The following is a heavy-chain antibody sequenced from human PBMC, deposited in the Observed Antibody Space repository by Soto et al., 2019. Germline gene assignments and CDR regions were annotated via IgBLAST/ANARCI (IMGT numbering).Heavy chain of an antibody. CDR3: ARYSSGWYDY. J-gene: IGHJ4*02. V-gene: IGHV4-4*02. CDR1: SGSISSINW. CDR2: IYHSGST. D-gene: IGHD6-19*01. Sequence: TSETLSLTXAVPSGSISSINWWSWVRQPPGKGLEWIGEIYHSGSTNYNPSLKSRVTISVDKSKNQFSLKLSSVTAADTAVYYCARYSSGWYDYWGQGTLVTVSS.